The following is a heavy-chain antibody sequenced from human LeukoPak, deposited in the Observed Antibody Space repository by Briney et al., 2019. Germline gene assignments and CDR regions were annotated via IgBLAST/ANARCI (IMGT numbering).Heavy chain of an antibody. D-gene: IGHD1-26*01. CDR1: GGSFSGYY. J-gene: IGHJ4*02. Sequence: SETLSLTCAVYGGSFSGYYWSWIRQPPGKGLEWIGEINHSGSTNYNPSLKSRVTISVDTSKNQFSLKLSSVTAADTAVYYCARGVGGSYYIGWGQGTLVTVSS. V-gene: IGHV4-34*01. CDR3: ARGVGGSYYIG. CDR2: INHSGST.